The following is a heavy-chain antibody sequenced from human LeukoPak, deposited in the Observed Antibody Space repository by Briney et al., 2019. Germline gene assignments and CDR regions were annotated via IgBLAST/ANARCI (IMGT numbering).Heavy chain of an antibody. Sequence: PGGSLRLSCAASGFTFSRNNMNWVRQAPGKGLEWVSSISSSSTYTYYADSVKGRFTISRDNAKNSLYLQMNSLRAEDTAVYYCARDFIAFGSGSYHMYYFDYWGQGTLVTVSS. CDR3: ARDFIAFGSGSYHMYYFDY. J-gene: IGHJ4*02. CDR2: ISSSSTYT. V-gene: IGHV3-21*01. CDR1: GFTFSRNN. D-gene: IGHD3-10*01.